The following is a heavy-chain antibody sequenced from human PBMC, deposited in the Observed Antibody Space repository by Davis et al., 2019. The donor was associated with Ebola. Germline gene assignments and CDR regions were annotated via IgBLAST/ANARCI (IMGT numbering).Heavy chain of an antibody. CDR1: GFTVSNNY. CDR3: ARDFSPDSSGSGY. J-gene: IGHJ4*02. Sequence: PGGSLRLSCAASGFTVSNNYMSWVRQAPGKGLEWVSVLYSGGTTYYADSVKGRFTISRDNSKNTLYLQMNSLRAEDTAVYYCARDFSPDSSGSGYRGQGTLVTVSS. V-gene: IGHV3-53*01. D-gene: IGHD3-22*01. CDR2: LYSGGTT.